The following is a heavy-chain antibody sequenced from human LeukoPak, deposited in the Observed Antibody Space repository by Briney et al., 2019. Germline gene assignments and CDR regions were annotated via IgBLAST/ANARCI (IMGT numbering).Heavy chain of an antibody. CDR3: TDAVAG. J-gene: IGHJ4*02. CDR2: IYSDGST. D-gene: IGHD4-23*01. V-gene: IGHV3-53*05. Sequence: GGSLRLSCAASGFSVSSNYVTWARQPPGKGLEWVSVIYSDGSTYYADSVKGRFTVSRDNSKNTLYLQMNSLRVEDTAVYYCTDAVAGWGQGTLVTVSS. CDR1: GFSVSSNY.